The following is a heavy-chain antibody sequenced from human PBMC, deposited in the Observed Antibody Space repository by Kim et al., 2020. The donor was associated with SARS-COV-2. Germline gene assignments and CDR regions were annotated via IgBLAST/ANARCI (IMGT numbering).Heavy chain of an antibody. Sequence: GGSLRLSCAASGLTLSNYWMHWVRQAPGKGLVWVSHINSDGSETTYADSVKGRFTISRDNAKNMVYLQMNSLRAEDTGVYFCTGVVDFDYWGQGTLVTVSS. CDR3: TGVVDFDY. CDR2: INSDGSET. V-gene: IGHV3-74*03. CDR1: GLTLSNYW. J-gene: IGHJ4*02.